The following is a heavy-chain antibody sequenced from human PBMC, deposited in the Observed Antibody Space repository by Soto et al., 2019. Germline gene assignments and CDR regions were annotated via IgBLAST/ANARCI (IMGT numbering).Heavy chain of an antibody. J-gene: IGHJ5*02. CDR3: ARDAGAYCSGGSCYSSPHNWSDP. D-gene: IGHD2-15*01. Sequence: SETLSLTCTVSGGSVSSGSYYWSWIRQPPGKGLEWIGYIYYSGSTNYNPSLKSRVTISVDTSKNQFSLKLSSVTAADTAVYYCARDAGAYCSGGSCYSSPHNWSDPWGQGTLVTVSS. V-gene: IGHV4-61*01. CDR1: GGSVSSGSYY. CDR2: IYYSGST.